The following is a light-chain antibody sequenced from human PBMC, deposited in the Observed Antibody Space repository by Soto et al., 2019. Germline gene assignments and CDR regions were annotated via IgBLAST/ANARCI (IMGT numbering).Light chain of an antibody. J-gene: IGLJ2*01. CDR1: KLGDKY. CDR3: QAWHSSYVV. CDR2: RDS. Sequence: SYELTQSFSVSVSPGQTASITCSGDKLGDKYVSWYQQKPGQSPVLVIYRDSRRPSGIPERFSGSNSGNTATLTISGTQAMDEADYHCQAWHSSYVVFGGGTKLTVL. V-gene: IGLV3-1*01.